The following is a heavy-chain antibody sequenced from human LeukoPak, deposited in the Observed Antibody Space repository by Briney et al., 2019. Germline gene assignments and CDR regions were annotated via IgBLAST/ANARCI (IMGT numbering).Heavy chain of an antibody. V-gene: IGHV1-69*05. D-gene: IGHD2-15*01. Sequence: SVKVSCKATGGTFSSYAISWVRQAPGQGLEWMGRIIPIFGTANYAQKFQGRVTITTDESTSTAYMELSSLRSEDTAVYYCASSRYCSGGSCYDYMDVWGKGTTVTVSS. CDR3: ASSRYCSGGSCYDYMDV. J-gene: IGHJ6*03. CDR2: IIPIFGTA. CDR1: GGTFSSYA.